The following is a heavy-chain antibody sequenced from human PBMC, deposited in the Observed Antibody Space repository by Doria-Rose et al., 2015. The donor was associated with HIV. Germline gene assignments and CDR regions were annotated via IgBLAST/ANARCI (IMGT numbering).Heavy chain of an antibody. Sequence: QITLKESGPVLVNPTETLTLTCTVSGVSLSSPGMGVSWIRQPPGKALEWLANIFSDDERSYKTSLKSRLTISRGTSKSQVVLIMTDMDPVDTATYYCARIKSSRWYHKYYFDFWGQGTLVIVSA. CDR3: ARIKSSRWYHKYYFDF. CDR2: IFSDDER. D-gene: IGHD6-13*01. J-gene: IGHJ4*02. CDR1: GVSLSSPGMG. V-gene: IGHV2-26*01.